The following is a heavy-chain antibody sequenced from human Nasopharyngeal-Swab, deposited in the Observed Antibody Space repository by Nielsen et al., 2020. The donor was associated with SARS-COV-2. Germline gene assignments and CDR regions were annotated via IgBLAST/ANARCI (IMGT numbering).Heavy chain of an antibody. J-gene: IGHJ4*02. D-gene: IGHD2-8*02. V-gene: IGHV4-31*03. CDR1: GGSISSGGSY. CDR2: IYYSGST. Sequence: SETLSLTCTVSGGSISSGGSYWSWIRKPPGKGLEWFGYIYYSGSTYYNPSIKSRVTISVDTSKIQFSLKLSSVTAADTAVYYCGRARRNFLVVSAFDYWGQGTLVTVSS. CDR3: GRARRNFLVVSAFDY.